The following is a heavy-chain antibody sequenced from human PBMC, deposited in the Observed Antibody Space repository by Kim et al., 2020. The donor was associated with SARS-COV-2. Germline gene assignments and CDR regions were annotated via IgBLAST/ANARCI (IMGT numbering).Heavy chain of an antibody. CDR2: T. V-gene: IGHV3-15*01. D-gene: IGHD4-17*01. J-gene: IGHJ4*02. Sequence: TDYAAPVKGRFTISSDDSKNTLYLQMNSLKTEDTAVYYCTTEVTVLYFDYWGQGTLVTVSS. CDR3: TTEVTVLYFDY.